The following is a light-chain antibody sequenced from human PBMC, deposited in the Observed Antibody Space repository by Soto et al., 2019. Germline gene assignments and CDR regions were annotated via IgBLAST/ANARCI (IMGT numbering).Light chain of an antibody. CDR2: AAS. CDR3: QQANNFPRIT. J-gene: IGKJ5*01. V-gene: IGKV1D-12*01. Sequence: DIQMTQSPSSVSASVGDRVTITCRASQGIGSWLAWYQQKPGKAPKLLIYAASSLQSGVPSRFSGSGSGTDFSLTISGLQPEDFATYYCQQANNFPRITFGQGTRLEIK. CDR1: QGIGSW.